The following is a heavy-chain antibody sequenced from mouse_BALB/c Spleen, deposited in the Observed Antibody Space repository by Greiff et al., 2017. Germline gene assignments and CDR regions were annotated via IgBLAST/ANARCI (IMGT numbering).Heavy chain of an antibody. V-gene: IGHV5-12-2*01. CDR1: GFTFSSYT. Sequence: VESGGGLVQPGGSLKLSCAASGFTFSSYTMSWVRQTPEKRLEWVAYISNGGGSTYYPDTVKGRFTISRDNAKNTLYLQMSSLKSEDTAMYYCARHDYYGSNYAMDYWGQGTSVTVSS. CDR2: ISNGGGST. D-gene: IGHD1-1*01. J-gene: IGHJ4*01. CDR3: ARHDYYGSNYAMDY.